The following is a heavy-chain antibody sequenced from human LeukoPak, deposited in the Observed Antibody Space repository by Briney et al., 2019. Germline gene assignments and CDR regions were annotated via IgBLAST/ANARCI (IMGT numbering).Heavy chain of an antibody. Sequence: GGSLRLSCAASGFTFSSYAMHWVRQAPGKGLEYVSAISSNGGSIYYANSVKGRFTISRDNSKNTLYLQMGSLRAEDMAVYYCARGVGMDFWEYYFDYWGQGTLVTVSS. CDR1: GFTFSSYA. CDR3: ARGVGMDFWEYYFDY. V-gene: IGHV3-64*01. J-gene: IGHJ4*02. CDR2: ISSNGGSI. D-gene: IGHD3-3*01.